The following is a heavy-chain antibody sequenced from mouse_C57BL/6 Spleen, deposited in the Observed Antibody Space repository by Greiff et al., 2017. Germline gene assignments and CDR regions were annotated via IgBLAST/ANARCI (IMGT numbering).Heavy chain of an antibody. CDR3: AKHRGYGNHGYAMDY. CDR2: IGGGGST. Sequence: VQVVESGPGLVAPSQSLSITCTVSGFSLTSYGVDWVRQPPGKGLEWLGVIGGGGSTNYNSALMSRLSISNDNSKSQVFLKKNSLQTDDTAMYYCAKHRGYGNHGYAMDYWGQGTSVTVSS. V-gene: IGHV2-9*01. J-gene: IGHJ4*01. CDR1: GFSLTSYG. D-gene: IGHD2-1*01.